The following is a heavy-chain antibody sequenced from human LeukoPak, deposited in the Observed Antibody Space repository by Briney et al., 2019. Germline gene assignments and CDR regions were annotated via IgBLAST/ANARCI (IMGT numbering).Heavy chain of an antibody. V-gene: IGHV4-4*07. Sequence: SETLSLTCTVSGGSISSYYWGWIRQPAGKGLEWIGRIYTSGRTNHNPSLKSRLTMSVDTSKNQFSLKLSFVTAADTAVYYCARVGGIVAAGLFDYWGQGTLVTVSS. CDR1: GGSISSYY. CDR3: ARVGGIVAAGLFDY. D-gene: IGHD6-13*01. J-gene: IGHJ4*02. CDR2: IYTSGRT.